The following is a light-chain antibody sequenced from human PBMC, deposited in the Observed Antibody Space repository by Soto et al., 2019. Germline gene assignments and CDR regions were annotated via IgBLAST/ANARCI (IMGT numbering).Light chain of an antibody. CDR1: QSISSSY. V-gene: IGKV3-20*01. CDR3: QQYGSSPFT. Sequence: EIVLTQSPGTLSLSPGERATLSCRASQSISSSYLAWYQQKPDQAPRFLLYGASSRATGIPDRFSGSGSGTDFTLTISRLEPEDFAVYYCQQYGSSPFTFGPGAKVDI. CDR2: GAS. J-gene: IGKJ3*01.